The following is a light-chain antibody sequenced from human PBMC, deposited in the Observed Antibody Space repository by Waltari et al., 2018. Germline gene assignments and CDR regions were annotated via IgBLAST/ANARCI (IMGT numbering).Light chain of an antibody. J-gene: IGLJ3*02. CDR2: YDD. Sequence: QSVLTQPPSVSEAPRQRVTISCSGSSSNIGNNAVNWHQQLPGKAPKLLIYYDDLLPSGVSDRFSGSKSGTSASLAISGLQSEDEADYYCAAWDDSLNCPVFGGGTKLPVL. CDR3: AAWDDSLNCPV. V-gene: IGLV1-36*01. CDR1: SSNIGNNA.